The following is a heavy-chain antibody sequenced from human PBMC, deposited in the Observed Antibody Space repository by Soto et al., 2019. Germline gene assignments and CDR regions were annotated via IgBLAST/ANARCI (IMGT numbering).Heavy chain of an antibody. CDR3: ARIGGYHGPLDY. D-gene: IGHD3-16*02. Sequence: SETLSFTCSVSGVSISSYFWSWIRQPPGRGLEWIGYTYHRGSTNYSPSLKSRVAISLDTSENQFSLKVSSVTAADTAVYYCARIGGYHGPLDYWGHGTPVTVSS. CDR2: TYHRGST. CDR1: GVSISSYF. J-gene: IGHJ4*01. V-gene: IGHV4-59*01.